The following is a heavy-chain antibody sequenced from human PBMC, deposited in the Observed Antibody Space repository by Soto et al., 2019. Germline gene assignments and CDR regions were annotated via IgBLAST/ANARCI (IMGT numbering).Heavy chain of an antibody. J-gene: IGHJ3*02. CDR3: VHGPGRIAVAATRAFDI. Sequence: QITLKESGPTLVKPTQTLTLTCNFSGFSLSTHGEAVGWIRQPPGKALEWLALTYWNDDRRYSPSLKSRLTITRDASKSQVVITMTNMDPVDTGTYYCVHGPGRIAVAATRAFDIWGQGTVVTVSS. D-gene: IGHD6-19*01. CDR2: TYWNDDR. CDR1: GFSLSTHGEA. V-gene: IGHV2-5*01.